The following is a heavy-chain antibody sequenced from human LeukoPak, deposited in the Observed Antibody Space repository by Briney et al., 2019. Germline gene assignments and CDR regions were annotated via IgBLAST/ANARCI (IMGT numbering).Heavy chain of an antibody. Sequence: GGSLRLSCAAPGFTFSSYSMNWVRQAPGKGLEWVSSISSSSSYIYYADSVKGRFTISRDNAKNSLYLQMNSLRAEDTAVYYCARDCSGVTFDYWGQGTLVTVSS. CDR2: ISSSSSYI. CDR3: ARDCSGVTFDY. J-gene: IGHJ4*02. V-gene: IGHV3-21*01. D-gene: IGHD2-15*01. CDR1: GFTFSSYS.